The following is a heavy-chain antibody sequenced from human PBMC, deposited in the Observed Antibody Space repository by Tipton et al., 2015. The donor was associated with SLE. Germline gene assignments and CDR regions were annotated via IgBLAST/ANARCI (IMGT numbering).Heavy chain of an antibody. CDR2: IYYSGST. Sequence: TLSLTCTVSGGSISSSSYYWGWIRQPPGKGLEWIGSIYYSGSTYYTPSLKSRVSISVDTSKNQFSLRLHCVTAADTAVFYCARHGWQQLDRDGFDFWGQGTLVTVSS. J-gene: IGHJ4*02. CDR1: GGSISSSSYY. CDR3: ARHGWQQLDRDGFDF. D-gene: IGHD6-13*01. V-gene: IGHV4-39*01.